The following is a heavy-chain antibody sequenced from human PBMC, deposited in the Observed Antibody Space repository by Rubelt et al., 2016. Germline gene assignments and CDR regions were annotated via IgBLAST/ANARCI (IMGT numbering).Heavy chain of an antibody. Sequence: QVQLQQWGAGLLKPSETLSLTCAVYGGSFSGYYWSWIRQPPGKGLEWIGEINHSGSTHYNPSLKSRVTISVDTSKNQFSLKLSSVTAVDTAVYYCARHSHNCSSTSCGLNWFDPWGQGTLVTVSS. CDR3: ARHSHNCSSTSCGLNWFDP. V-gene: IGHV4-34*01. CDR2: INHSGST. CDR1: GGSFSGYY. D-gene: IGHD2-2*01. J-gene: IGHJ5*02.